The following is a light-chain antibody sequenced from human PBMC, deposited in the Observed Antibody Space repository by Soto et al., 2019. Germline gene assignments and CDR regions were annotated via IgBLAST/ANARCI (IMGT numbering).Light chain of an antibody. CDR3: QQCDSWPPLT. CDR1: QSVGSC. V-gene: IGKV3-11*01. CDR2: DAS. J-gene: IGKJ4*01. Sequence: EIVLTQSPATLSLSPGGRVTLSCRASQSVGSCLAWYQQKPGQSPRLLIYDASKRANGIPVRFSGSGSGTDFTLTISSLEPEDFAIYYCQQCDSWPPLTFGGGTKVDIK.